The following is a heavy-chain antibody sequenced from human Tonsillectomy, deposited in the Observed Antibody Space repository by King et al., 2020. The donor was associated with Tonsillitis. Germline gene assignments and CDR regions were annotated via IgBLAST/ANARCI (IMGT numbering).Heavy chain of an antibody. J-gene: IGHJ5*02. D-gene: IGHD6-13*01. Sequence: QLQESGPGLVKPSETLSLTCTVSGGSISSSSYYWGWIRQPPGKGLEWIGSIYYSGSTYYNPSLKSRVTISVDTSKNQFSLKLSSVTAADTAVYYCARQGSEGCWYATWWFGPWGQGTLVTVSS. CDR3: ARQGSEGCWYATWWFGP. V-gene: IGHV4-39*01. CDR2: IYYSGST. CDR1: GGSISSSSYY.